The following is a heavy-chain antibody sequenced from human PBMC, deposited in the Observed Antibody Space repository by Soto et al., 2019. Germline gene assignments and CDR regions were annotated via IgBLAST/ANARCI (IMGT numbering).Heavy chain of an antibody. CDR1: GGSISTSNW. CDR2: VYRTGST. CDR3: ARARATIAAAAIFDC. J-gene: IGHJ4*02. D-gene: IGHD6-13*01. V-gene: IGHV4-4*02. Sequence: PAETLSLTCAVSGGSISTSNWWSWVRQPPGKGLEWIGEVYRTGSTNYNPPLESRLTISVDKSKNQFSLKLTSVTAADTAVYYCARARATIAAAAIFDCWGQGTLVTVSS.